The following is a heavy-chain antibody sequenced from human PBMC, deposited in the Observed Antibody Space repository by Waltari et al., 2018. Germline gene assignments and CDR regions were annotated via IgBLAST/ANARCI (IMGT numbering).Heavy chain of an antibody. CDR1: GGSFSGYY. Sequence: QVQLQQWGAGLLKPSETLSLTCAVYGGSFSGYYWSWIRQPPGKGLEWIGEINHSGSTNYNPSLKSRVTISVDTSKNQFSLKLSSVTAADTAVYYCARQGYSYAYGMDVWGQGTTVTVSS. J-gene: IGHJ6*02. V-gene: IGHV4-34*01. CDR3: ARQGYSYAYGMDV. D-gene: IGHD5-18*01. CDR2: INHSGST.